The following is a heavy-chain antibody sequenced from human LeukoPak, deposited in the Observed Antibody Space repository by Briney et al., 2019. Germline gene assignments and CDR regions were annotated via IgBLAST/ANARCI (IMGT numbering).Heavy chain of an antibody. CDR1: GFTFSASG. J-gene: IGHJ6*02. CDR2: IRSKANSYAT. D-gene: IGHD3-9*01. V-gene: IGHV3-73*01. Sequence: GGPLRLSCAASGFTFSASGIHGVRQASGKGLEWVGRIRSKANSYATGYAASVQGRFTISRDDSTNTAYLQMNSLKGEDTAVYYCSRSNYDILNYGLDVWGHGTTVTVSS. CDR3: SRSNYDILNYGLDV.